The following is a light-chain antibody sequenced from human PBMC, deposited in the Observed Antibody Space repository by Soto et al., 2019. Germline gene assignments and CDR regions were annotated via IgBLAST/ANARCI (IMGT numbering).Light chain of an antibody. J-gene: IGLJ1*01. CDR1: SSNIGAGYD. V-gene: IGLV1-40*01. Sequence: QSVLTQPPSVSGAPGQRVTISCTGSSSNIGAGYDVHWYQQLPGTAPKLLIYDNSNRPSGVPDRFSGSKSGTSASLAITGLQAEDEADYYCQSYDSSLRADVFGTGTKVPS. CDR2: DNS. CDR3: QSYDSSLRADV.